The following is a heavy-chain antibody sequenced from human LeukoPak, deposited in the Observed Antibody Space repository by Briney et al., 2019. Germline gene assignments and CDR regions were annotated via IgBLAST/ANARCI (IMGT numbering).Heavy chain of an antibody. Sequence: PGGSLRLSCEASGFIFSNFWMSWVRQAPGKGLEWVANIREDGSEAYYVDFVKGRFTISRDNDKNSLHLQMNSLRVEDTAVYYYARGVSLYSSGYRFVDYWGQGTLVTVSS. CDR1: GFIFSNFW. D-gene: IGHD3-22*01. CDR2: IREDGSEA. V-gene: IGHV3-7*01. J-gene: IGHJ4*02. CDR3: ARGVSLYSSGYRFVDY.